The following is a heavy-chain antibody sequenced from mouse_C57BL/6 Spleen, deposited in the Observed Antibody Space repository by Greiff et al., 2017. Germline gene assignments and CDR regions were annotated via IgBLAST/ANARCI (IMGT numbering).Heavy chain of an antibody. CDR1: GYAFSSYW. CDR3: AATGTDDAMDY. CDR2: IYPGAGDT. J-gene: IGHJ4*01. V-gene: IGHV1-80*01. D-gene: IGHD4-1*02. Sequence: QVHVKQSGAELVKPGASVTISCNASGYAFSSYWMNWVKQRPGKGLEWIGQIYPGAGDTNYNGKFKGKATLTEDTSSRPAYMQISSLTAEDAAVYFWAATGTDDAMDYWGQGTSVTVSS.